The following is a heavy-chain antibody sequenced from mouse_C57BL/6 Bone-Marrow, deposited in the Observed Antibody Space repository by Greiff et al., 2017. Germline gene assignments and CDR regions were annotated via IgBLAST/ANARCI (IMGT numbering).Heavy chain of an antibody. CDR1: GYTFTNYW. V-gene: IGHV1-64*01. CDR2: MHPNGGSP. Sequence: QVQLQQPGAELVKPGASVQLSCKASGYTFTNYWMPWVKQRPGQGLEWIGMMHPNGGSPAYNEKFTSEATLSVAKSSRTAYMELSSLTSEDSAVYYCARSWDYDDYTMGYWGQGTSVTVSS. CDR3: ARSWDYDDYTMGY. J-gene: IGHJ4*01. D-gene: IGHD2-4*01.